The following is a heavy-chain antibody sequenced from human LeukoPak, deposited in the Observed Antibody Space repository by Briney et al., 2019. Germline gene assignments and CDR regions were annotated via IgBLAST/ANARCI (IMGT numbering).Heavy chain of an antibody. V-gene: IGHV3-23*01. CDR3: AKDRLGYCSSTSCYGDAFDI. CDR1: GFTFSSYA. Sequence: PGGSLRLSCAASGFTFSSYAMSWVRQAPGKGLEWVSAISGGGGSTYYADSVKGRFTISRDNSKNTLYLQMNSLRAEDTAVYYCAKDRLGYCSSTSCYGDAFDIWGQGTMVTVSS. J-gene: IGHJ3*02. D-gene: IGHD2-2*01. CDR2: ISGGGGST.